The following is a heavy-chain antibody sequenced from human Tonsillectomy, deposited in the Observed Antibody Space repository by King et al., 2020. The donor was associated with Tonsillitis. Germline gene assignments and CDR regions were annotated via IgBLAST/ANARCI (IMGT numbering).Heavy chain of an antibody. CDR3: ARDGARDTAMANFHY. CDR1: GGTFSSYA. Sequence: VQLVESGAEVKKPGSSVKVSCKASGGTFSSYAISWVRQAPGQGLEWMGRIIPILGIANYAQKFQGRVTITANKSASTAYMELSSLRSEDTAVYYCARDGARDTAMANFHYWGQGTLVTVSS. J-gene: IGHJ4*02. CDR2: IIPILGIA. D-gene: IGHD5-18*01. V-gene: IGHV1-69*09.